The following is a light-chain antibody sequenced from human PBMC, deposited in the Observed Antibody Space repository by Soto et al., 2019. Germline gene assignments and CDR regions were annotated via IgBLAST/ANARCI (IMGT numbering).Light chain of an antibody. CDR2: GAS. CDR1: QGVSRK. CDR3: QQYYSFPRT. Sequence: DIVMTQSPATLSVAPGERVTFSCRASQGVSRKLAWYQHKPGQAPRLLISGASTGATGIPARFSGSGSGTDFTLTISCLQSEDFATYYCQQYYSFPRTFGQGTKVDIK. V-gene: IGKV3-15*01. J-gene: IGKJ1*01.